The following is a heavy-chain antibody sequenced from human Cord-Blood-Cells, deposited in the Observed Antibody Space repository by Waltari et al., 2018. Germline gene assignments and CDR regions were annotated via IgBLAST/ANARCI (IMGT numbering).Heavy chain of an antibody. CDR2: ISSSGSTI. CDR1: GFTFSSYE. CDR3: ARDLYSSGYYYYYYGMDV. D-gene: IGHD3-22*01. J-gene: IGHJ6*02. V-gene: IGHV3-48*03. Sequence: EVQLVESGGGLVQPGGSLRLSCAASGFTFSSYEMNWVRQAPGKGLEWVSYISSSGSTIYYADSVKGRFTISRDNAKNSLYLQMNSLRAEDTAVYYCARDLYSSGYYYYYYGMDVWGQGP.